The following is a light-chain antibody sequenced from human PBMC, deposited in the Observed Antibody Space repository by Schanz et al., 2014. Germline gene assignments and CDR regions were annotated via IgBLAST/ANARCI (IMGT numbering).Light chain of an antibody. J-gene: IGLJ1*01. CDR3: ETWDDSLSARF. CDR2: EVT. V-gene: IGLV2-8*01. Sequence: QSALTQPASVSGSPGQSVTISCTGTSSDVGYYNYVSWYQQHPGKAPKLMIYEVTERPSGVPDRFSGSKSGNTASLVISGLRSEDEADYYCETWDDSLSARFFGTGTKLTVL. CDR1: SSDVGYYNY.